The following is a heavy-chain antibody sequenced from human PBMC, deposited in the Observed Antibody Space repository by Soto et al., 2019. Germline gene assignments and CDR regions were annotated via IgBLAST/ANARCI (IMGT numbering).Heavy chain of an antibody. J-gene: IGHJ4*02. CDR3: AHRYGGNYYRWYFDS. V-gene: IGHV2-5*01. CDR2: ISWKDEK. CDR1: GFSLSTSRAG. Sequence: SGPTLVNPTQTLTVTCTFSGFSLSTSRAGVGWIRQSPGKAPEWLALISWKDEKRYNPGLKSRLTITEDTSKNQVVLTMTDLDPVDTATYFCAHRYGGNYYRWYFDSWGQGTLVTVYS. D-gene: IGHD1-26*01.